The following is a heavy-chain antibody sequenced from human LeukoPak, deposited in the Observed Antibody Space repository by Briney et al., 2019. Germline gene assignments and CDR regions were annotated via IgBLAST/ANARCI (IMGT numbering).Heavy chain of an antibody. CDR2: ISWNSGRI. Sequence: GRSLRLSCAASGFTFDDYAMHWVRQAPGKGLEWVAGISWNSGRIGYADSVKGRFTISRDNAKNSLYLQMNSLRAEDMALYYCAKGLYYDILTGAPFDYWGQGTLVTVSS. V-gene: IGHV3-9*03. CDR3: AKGLYYDILTGAPFDY. D-gene: IGHD3-9*01. J-gene: IGHJ4*02. CDR1: GFTFDDYA.